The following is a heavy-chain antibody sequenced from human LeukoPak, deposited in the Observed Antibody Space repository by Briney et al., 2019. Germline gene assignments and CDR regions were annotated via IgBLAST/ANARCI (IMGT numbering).Heavy chain of an antibody. D-gene: IGHD3-10*01. CDR2: ISYDGSNK. V-gene: IGHV3-30*04. J-gene: IGHJ4*02. CDR3: ASITLGSYYNY. Sequence: GRSLRLSCAASGFTFSSYAMHWVRQAPGKGLEWVAVISYDGSNKYYADSVKGRFTISRDNAKNSLYLQMNSLRAEDTAVYYCASITLGSYYNYWGQGTLVTVSS. CDR1: GFTFSSYA.